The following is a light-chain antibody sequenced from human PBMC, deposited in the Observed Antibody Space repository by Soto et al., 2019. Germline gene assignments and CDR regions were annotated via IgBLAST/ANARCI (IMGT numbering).Light chain of an antibody. Sequence: EIVLTQSPFTLSLSPVEIATRSCRVIQSLSSSYLAWYQQKPGQAPRLLIYGTSIRATGIPDRFSGSGSGTDFTLTITRLEPEDFAVYYCQRFGTSPPWTFGQGTKVDI. J-gene: IGKJ1*01. CDR3: QRFGTSPPWT. CDR2: GTS. CDR1: QSLSSSY. V-gene: IGKV3-20*01.